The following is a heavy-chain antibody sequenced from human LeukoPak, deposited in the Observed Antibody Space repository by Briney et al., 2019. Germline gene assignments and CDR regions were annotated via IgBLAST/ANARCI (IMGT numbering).Heavy chain of an antibody. D-gene: IGHD3-10*02. CDR2: MDENGREI. V-gene: IGHV3-7*01. CDR3: AELGITMIGGV. Sequence: GGSLRLSCAVSGFIFSDFSMSWVRQAPGKGLEWVAKMDENGREIFYVDSVKGRFTISRDNSKNTLYLQMKSLRAEDTAVYYCAELGITMIGGVWGKGTTVTISS. CDR1: GFIFSDFS. J-gene: IGHJ6*04.